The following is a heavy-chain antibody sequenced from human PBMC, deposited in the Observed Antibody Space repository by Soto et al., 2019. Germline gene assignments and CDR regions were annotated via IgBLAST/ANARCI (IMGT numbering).Heavy chain of an antibody. Sequence: SETLSLTCTVSGGSISSYYWSWIRQPPGKGLEWIGDIYNSGSTNYNPSLKSRVTISLDTSKNQFSLKLRSVTAADTAVYYCAAWQGEFLDWSPRYQFDSWGQGTLVTSPQ. V-gene: IGHV4-59*12. D-gene: IGHD3-3*01. CDR3: AAWQGEFLDWSPRYQFDS. CDR2: IYNSGST. CDR1: GGSISSYY. J-gene: IGHJ4*02.